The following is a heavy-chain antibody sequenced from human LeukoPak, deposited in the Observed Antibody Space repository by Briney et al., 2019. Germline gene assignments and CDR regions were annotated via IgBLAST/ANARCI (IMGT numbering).Heavy chain of an antibody. J-gene: IGHJ5*02. V-gene: IGHV4-59*08. CDR1: GGSISSYY. D-gene: IGHD5-18*01. CDR2: IYYSGST. CDR3: ARLDGRQLAA. Sequence: SETLSLTCTVSGGSISSYYWSWIRRPPGRGLEWIGYIYYSGSTNYNPSLKSRVTISVDTSKNQFSLKLSSVTAADTAVYYCARLDGRQLAAWGQGTLVTVSS.